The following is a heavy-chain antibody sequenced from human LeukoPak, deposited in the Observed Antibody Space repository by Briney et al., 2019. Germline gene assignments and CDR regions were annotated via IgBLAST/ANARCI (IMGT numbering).Heavy chain of an antibody. V-gene: IGHV4-59*01. CDR3: ARAGSGWLLWFDP. J-gene: IGHJ5*02. CDR1: GGSIRSYY. D-gene: IGHD6-19*01. CDR2: IYYSGST. Sequence: SETPSLTCTVSGGSIRSYYWSWIRQPPGKGLEWIGYIYYSGSTNYNPSLKSRVTISVDTSKNQFSLKLSSVTAADTAVYYCARAGSGWLLWFDPWGQGTLVTVSS.